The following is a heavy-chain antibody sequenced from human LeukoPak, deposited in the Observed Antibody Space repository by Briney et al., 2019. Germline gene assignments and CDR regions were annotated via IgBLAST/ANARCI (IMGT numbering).Heavy chain of an antibody. Sequence: PSETLSLTCTVSGGSISGYYWTWVRQPPGKGLEWIGQIHYSGRADYNPSLKSRITISVDTSKNQMSLKLTSVTAADTAIYYCARFGVDYDMGVWGQGTTVAVSS. V-gene: IGHV4-59*01. CDR1: GGSISGYY. D-gene: IGHD3-16*01. CDR2: IHYSGRA. CDR3: ARFGVDYDMGV. J-gene: IGHJ6*02.